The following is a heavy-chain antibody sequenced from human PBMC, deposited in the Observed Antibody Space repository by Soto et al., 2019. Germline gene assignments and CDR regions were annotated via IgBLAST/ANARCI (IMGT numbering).Heavy chain of an antibody. CDR3: AREKAVLFTGLPDL. J-gene: IGHJ5*02. CDR1: GDSISSYF. V-gene: IGHV4-4*07. CDR2: VHTSGST. D-gene: IGHD6-19*01. Sequence: SETLSLTCTVSGDSISSYFWSWIWQPPGTGLEWIGRVHTSGSTTYNPSLKSRVTMSVSTSKSQFSLNLTPVTAAATAVYYCAREKAVLFTGLPDLWGQGTLVTVSS.